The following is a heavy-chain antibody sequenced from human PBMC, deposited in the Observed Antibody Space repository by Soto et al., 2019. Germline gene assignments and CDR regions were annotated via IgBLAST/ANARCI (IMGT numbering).Heavy chain of an antibody. CDR1: GYSFTSYW. Sequence: PGESLKISCKGSGYSFTSYWIGWVRQMPGKGLERMGIIYPGDSDTRYSPSFQGQVTISADKSISTAYLQWSSLKASDTAMYYCARQGAYYGSGSYYKPQYYCGMDVWGQGTTVTV. D-gene: IGHD3-10*01. J-gene: IGHJ6*02. CDR2: IYPGDSDT. CDR3: ARQGAYYGSGSYYKPQYYCGMDV. V-gene: IGHV5-51*01.